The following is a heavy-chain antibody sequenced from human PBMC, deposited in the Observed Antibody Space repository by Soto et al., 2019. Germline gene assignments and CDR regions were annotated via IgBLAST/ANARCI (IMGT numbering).Heavy chain of an antibody. CDR1: EYSVANYW. CDR3: ARGRYFGSGTYLDY. CDR2: IYPVDSDT. D-gene: IGHD3-10*01. J-gene: IGHJ4*02. V-gene: IGHV5-51*01. Sequence: EXLKMSCTGSEYSVANYWIDWVRQMPGKGLEWMGVIYPVDSDTRYSPSFQGQVTISVDKSISTAYLQWSSLKASDTAMYYCARGRYFGSGTYLDYWGQGTLVTVSS.